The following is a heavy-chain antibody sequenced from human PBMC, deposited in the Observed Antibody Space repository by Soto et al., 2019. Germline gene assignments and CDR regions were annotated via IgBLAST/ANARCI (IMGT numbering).Heavy chain of an antibody. D-gene: IGHD3-22*01. V-gene: IGHV1-69*01. CDR3: ARDEPLYYYDSSGYSCDY. Sequence: QVQLVQSGAEVKKPGSSVKVSCKASGGTFSSYAISWVRQAPGQGLEWMGGIIPIFGTANYAQKFQGRVTIPADESTSTAYMELSSLRSEDTAVYYCARDEPLYYYDSSGYSCDYWGQGTLVTVSS. CDR2: IIPIFGTA. J-gene: IGHJ4*02. CDR1: GGTFSSYA.